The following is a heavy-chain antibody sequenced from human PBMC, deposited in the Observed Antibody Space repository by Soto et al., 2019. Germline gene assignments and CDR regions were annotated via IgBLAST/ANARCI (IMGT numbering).Heavy chain of an antibody. CDR1: GGSISSGGYY. Sequence: SETLSLTCTVSGGSISSGGYYWSWIRQHPGKGLEWIGYIYYSGSTYYNPSLKSRVTISVDTSKNQFSLKLSSVTAADTAVYYCARAGAYGDYVSSYYYYMDVWGKGTTVTVSS. D-gene: IGHD4-17*01. CDR2: IYYSGST. J-gene: IGHJ6*03. CDR3: ARAGAYGDYVSSYYYYMDV. V-gene: IGHV4-31*03.